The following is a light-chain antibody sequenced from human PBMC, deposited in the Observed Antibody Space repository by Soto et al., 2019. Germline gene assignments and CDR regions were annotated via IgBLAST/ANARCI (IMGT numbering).Light chain of an antibody. CDR1: QSVSSN. J-gene: IGKJ1*01. CDR2: GAS. V-gene: IGKV3-15*01. CDR3: QHYHNWPPWT. Sequence: EIVMTQSPATLCVSPAEGTTLSFRASQSVSSNLAWYQHKPGQAPRLLIYGASTRATGIPARFSGSESGTEFTLTISSLQSEDFAVYYCQHYHNWPPWTFGQGTKVDIK.